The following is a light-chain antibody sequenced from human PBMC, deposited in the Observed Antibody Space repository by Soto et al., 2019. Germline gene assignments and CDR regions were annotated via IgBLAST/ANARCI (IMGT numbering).Light chain of an antibody. CDR1: SGDVGGHNF. V-gene: IGLV2-8*01. CDR2: EVS. Sequence: QSVLTQPPSASGSPGQSVTISCTGTSGDVGGHNFVSWYQFHPGKAPKLIIYEVSKRPSGVPNRFSGSKSDNTASLTVSGLQAEEEADYFCSSYAGTNKVFGGGTKVTVL. CDR3: SSYAGTNKV. J-gene: IGLJ3*02.